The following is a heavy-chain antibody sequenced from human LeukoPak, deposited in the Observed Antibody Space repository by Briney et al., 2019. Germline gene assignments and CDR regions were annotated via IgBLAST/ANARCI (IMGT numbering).Heavy chain of an antibody. J-gene: IGHJ4*02. CDR2: INPNSGGT. CDR3: ARSETGDDYFDY. D-gene: IGHD7-27*01. V-gene: IGHV1-2*02. Sequence: ASVKVSCKASGYTFTGYYMHWVRQAPGQGLEWMGWINPNSGGTNYAQKFQGRVTMTRDTSISTAYMELSRLRSDDTAVYYCARSETGDDYFDYWGQGTLVTVSS. CDR1: GYTFTGYY.